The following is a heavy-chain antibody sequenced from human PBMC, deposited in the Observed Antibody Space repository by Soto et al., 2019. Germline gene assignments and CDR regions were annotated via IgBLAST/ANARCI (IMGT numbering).Heavy chain of an antibody. J-gene: IGHJ6*02. D-gene: IGHD3-10*01. CDR1: GYSISSGYY. Sequence: PSETLSLTCAVSGYSISSGYYRGWIRQPPGKGLGWIGSIYQSGSTYYNPSRNSRVTIAVETSKNQFSLKLRSVTAAATAVYYCARARMVRGVISGMDVWGQGTTVTVSS. V-gene: IGHV4-38-2*01. CDR3: ARARMVRGVISGMDV. CDR2: IYQSGST.